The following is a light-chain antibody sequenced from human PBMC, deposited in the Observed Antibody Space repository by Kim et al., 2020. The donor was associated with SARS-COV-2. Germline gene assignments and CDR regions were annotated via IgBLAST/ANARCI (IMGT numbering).Light chain of an antibody. CDR2: SAS. Sequence: ASVGDRVTITCRASQSMSTWLAWYQQKPGKAPNLLISSASSLQSGVPSRFSGSGSGTEFTLTISSLQPDDFATYYCQQYTSYPWTFGQGTKVDIK. CDR3: QQYTSYPWT. CDR1: QSMSTW. J-gene: IGKJ1*01. V-gene: IGKV1-5*01.